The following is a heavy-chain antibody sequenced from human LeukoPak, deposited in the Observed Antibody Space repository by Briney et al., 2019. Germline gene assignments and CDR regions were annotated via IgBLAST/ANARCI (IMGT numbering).Heavy chain of an antibody. CDR3: AKGNSYGS. CDR1: GFTFSSYA. Sequence: PGGSLRLSCAASGFTFSSYAMSWLRQAPGKGLDGVSAISGSGGSTYYADSVKGRFTISRDNSKNTLYLQMNSLRAKDTAVYYCAKGNSYGSWGQGTLVTVSS. D-gene: IGHD5-18*01. J-gene: IGHJ5*02. V-gene: IGHV3-23*01. CDR2: ISGSGGST.